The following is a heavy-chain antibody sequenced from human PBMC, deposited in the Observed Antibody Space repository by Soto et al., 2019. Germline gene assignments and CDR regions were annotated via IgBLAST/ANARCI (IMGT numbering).Heavy chain of an antibody. CDR1: GGTFSSYA. V-gene: IGHV1-69*13. CDR3: ATPSVAAAGTTGRYFDY. Sequence: RASVKVSCKASGGTFSSYAISWVRQAPGQGLEWMGGIIPIFGTANYAQKFQGRVTITADESTSTAYMELSSLRSEDTAVYYCATPSVAAAGTTGRYFDYWGQGTLVTVSS. J-gene: IGHJ4*02. D-gene: IGHD6-13*01. CDR2: IIPIFGTA.